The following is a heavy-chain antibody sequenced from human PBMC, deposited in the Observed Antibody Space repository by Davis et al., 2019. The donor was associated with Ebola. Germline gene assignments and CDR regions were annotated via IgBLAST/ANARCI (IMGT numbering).Heavy chain of an antibody. V-gene: IGHV4-4*07. CDR3: ASPHQIRGQDYFDC. J-gene: IGHJ4*02. CDR2: VHTSGTI. Sequence: PSETLSLTCNVSGDSITNFSWNCIRQPAGKGLEWIGRVHTSGTINYNSSLRSRVTMSFDTSTNHLSLRLSSVTAADTAMYFRASPHQIRGQDYFDCWGQGTLVTVST. CDR1: GDSITNFS.